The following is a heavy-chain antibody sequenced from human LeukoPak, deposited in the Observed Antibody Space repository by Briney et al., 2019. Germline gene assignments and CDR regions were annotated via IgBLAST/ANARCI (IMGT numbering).Heavy chain of an antibody. CDR1: GFTFSSYG. CDR2: IRYDGSNK. Sequence: GGSLRLSCAASGFTFSSYGMHWVRQAPGKGLEWVAFIRYDGSNKYYADSVKGRFTISRDNSKNTLYLQMNSLRAEDTAVYYCAKNYCSSTSCYTRYYYYFYMDVWGKGTTVTVSS. V-gene: IGHV3-30*02. J-gene: IGHJ6*03. CDR3: AKNYCSSTSCYTRYYYYFYMDV. D-gene: IGHD2-2*02.